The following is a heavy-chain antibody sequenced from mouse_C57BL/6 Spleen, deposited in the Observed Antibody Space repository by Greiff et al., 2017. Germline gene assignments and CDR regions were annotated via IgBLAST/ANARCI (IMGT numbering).Heavy chain of an antibody. Sequence: EVQGVESGGGLVKPGGSLKLSCAASGFTFSSYTMSWVRQTPEKRLEWVATISGGGGNTYYPDSVKGRFTISRDNAKNTLYLQMSSLRSEDTALYYCARHTTVVFDYWGQGTTLTVSS. CDR3: ARHTTVVFDY. CDR2: ISGGGGNT. D-gene: IGHD1-1*01. J-gene: IGHJ2*01. CDR1: GFTFSSYT. V-gene: IGHV5-9*01.